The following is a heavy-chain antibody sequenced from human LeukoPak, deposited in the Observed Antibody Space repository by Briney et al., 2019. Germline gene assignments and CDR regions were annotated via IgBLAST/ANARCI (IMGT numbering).Heavy chain of an antibody. CDR2: IYYSGST. Sequence: SETLSLTCTVSGVSISSSSYYWGWIRQPPGKGLEWIGSIYYSGSTYYNPSLKSRVTISVGTSKNQFSLKLSSVTAADTAVYYCARHSGVAPYYFDYWGQGTLVTVSS. CDR3: ARHSGVAPYYFDY. V-gene: IGHV4-39*01. CDR1: GVSISSSSYY. D-gene: IGHD3-3*01. J-gene: IGHJ4*02.